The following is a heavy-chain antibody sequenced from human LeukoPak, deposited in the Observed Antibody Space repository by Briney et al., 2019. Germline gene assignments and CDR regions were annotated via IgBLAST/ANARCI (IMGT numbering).Heavy chain of an antibody. CDR2: ISYDGSNK. D-gene: IGHD3-16*01. J-gene: IGHJ3*02. Sequence: GGSLRLSCAASGFTFSSYWMSWVRQAPGKGLEWVAVISYDGSNKYYADSVKGRFTISRDNSKNTLYLQMNSLRAEDTAVYYCAKGITGLDAFDIWGQGTMVTVSS. CDR3: AKGITGLDAFDI. V-gene: IGHV3-30*18. CDR1: GFTFSSYW.